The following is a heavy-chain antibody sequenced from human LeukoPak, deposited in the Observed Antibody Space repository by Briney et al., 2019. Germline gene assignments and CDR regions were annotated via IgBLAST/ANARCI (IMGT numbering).Heavy chain of an antibody. CDR1: GYTFTGYY. J-gene: IGHJ6*03. Sequence: ASVKVSCKASGYTFTGYYMHWVRQAPGQGLEWMGWINHNSGGTNYAQKFQGRVTMARDTSISTAYMELSRLRSDDTAVYYCAREIGEDTAMVHPPYYYYYMDVWGNGTTVTVSS. CDR2: INHNSGGT. V-gene: IGHV1-2*02. D-gene: IGHD5-18*01. CDR3: AREIGEDTAMVHPPYYYYYMDV.